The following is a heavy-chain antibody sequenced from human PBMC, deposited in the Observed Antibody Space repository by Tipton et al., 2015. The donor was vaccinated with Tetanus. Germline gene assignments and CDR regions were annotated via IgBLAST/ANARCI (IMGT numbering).Heavy chain of an antibody. D-gene: IGHD1-14*01. CDR3: ARRRGMIHTFDI. J-gene: IGHJ3*02. Sequence: TLSLTCAVFGGSFSGYYWNWIRQPPGKGLEWIGQIDHSGGTSYNPSLKSRVTISVDTSKNQFSLNLSSVTAADTAVYYCARRRGMIHTFDIWGQGTVVTVSS. V-gene: IGHV4-34*01. CDR2: IDHSGGT. CDR1: GGSFSGYY.